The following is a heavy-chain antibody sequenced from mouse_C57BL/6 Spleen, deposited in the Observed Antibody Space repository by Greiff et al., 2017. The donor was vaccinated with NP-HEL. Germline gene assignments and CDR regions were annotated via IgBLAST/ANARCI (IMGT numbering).Heavy chain of an antibody. CDR3: ARHELSGTGEWYFDV. V-gene: IGHV5-12*01. J-gene: IGHJ1*03. D-gene: IGHD4-1*01. Sequence: EVKVVESGGGLVQPGGSLKLSCAASGFTFSDYYMYWVRQTPEKRLEWVAYISNGGGSPYYPDTVKGRFTISRDNAKNTLYLQMSRLKSEDTAMYYCARHELSGTGEWYFDVWGTGTTVTVSS. CDR2: ISNGGGSP. CDR1: GFTFSDYY.